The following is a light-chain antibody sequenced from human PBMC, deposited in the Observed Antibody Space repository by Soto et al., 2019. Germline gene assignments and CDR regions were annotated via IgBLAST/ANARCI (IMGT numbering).Light chain of an antibody. V-gene: IGLV7-46*01. CDR1: TGAVTNGHY. Sequence: QAVVTQEPALTVSPGGTVTRTCGSITGAVTNGHYPYWFQQKPGQAPRTLIDDTTNRHSWTPARFSGSLLGGKAALTLSGAQPEDEAEYYCLLSYNGPYGLGTGSKLTVL. CDR2: DTT. J-gene: IGLJ1*01. CDR3: LLSYNGPYG.